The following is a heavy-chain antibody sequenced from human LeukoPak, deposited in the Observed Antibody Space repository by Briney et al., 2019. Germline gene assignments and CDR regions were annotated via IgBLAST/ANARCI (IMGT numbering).Heavy chain of an antibody. D-gene: IGHD3-22*01. Sequence: GGSLRLSCAASGFTFSSYAMSWVRQAPGKGLEWVSAISGSGGSTYYADSVKGRFTISRDNSKNTLYLQMNSLRAEDTAVYYCAKGPDYDSSGYYSWYFDLWGRGTLVTVSS. CDR2: ISGSGGST. CDR3: AKGPDYDSSGYYSWYFDL. V-gene: IGHV3-23*01. CDR1: GFTFSSYA. J-gene: IGHJ2*01.